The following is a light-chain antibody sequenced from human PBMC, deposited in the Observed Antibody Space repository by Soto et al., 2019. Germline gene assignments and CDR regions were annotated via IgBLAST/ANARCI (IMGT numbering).Light chain of an antibody. CDR1: SANIGKSY. J-gene: IGLJ2*01. CDR2: SNN. CDR3: AAWDDRMNGRV. V-gene: IGLV1-47*02. Sequence: QSVLTQPPSASGTPGQRVTISCSGNSANIGKSYVYWYQQLPGTAPKLLIYSNNQRPSGVPDRFSVSKSDTSASLAISGLRSEDEADYYCAAWDDRMNGRVFGGGTKLTVL.